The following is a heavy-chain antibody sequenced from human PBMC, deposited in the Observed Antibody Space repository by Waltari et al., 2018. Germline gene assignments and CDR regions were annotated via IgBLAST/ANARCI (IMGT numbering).Heavy chain of an antibody. J-gene: IGHJ3*02. CDR3: ARGLYGDYRQGHAFDI. D-gene: IGHD4-17*01. V-gene: IGHV4-34*01. CDR1: GGSFSGYH. Sequence: QVQLQQWGAGLLKPSETLSLTCAVYGGSFSGYHWSWIRQPPGKGLEWIGEINHSGSTNYNPSLKSRVTISVDTSKNQFSLKLSSVTAADTAVYYCARGLYGDYRQGHAFDIWGQGTMVTVSS. CDR2: INHSGST.